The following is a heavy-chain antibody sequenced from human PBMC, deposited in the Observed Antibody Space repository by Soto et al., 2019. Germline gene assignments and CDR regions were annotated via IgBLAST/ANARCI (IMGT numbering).Heavy chain of an antibody. J-gene: IGHJ4*02. CDR2: IHYSGST. V-gene: IGHV4-59*08. Sequence: SETLSLTCTVSGGSISSYYWSWIRQPPGKGLEWIGYIHYSGSTEYNPSLKSRVTISADTSKNQFSLKLSSVTAADTAVYYCARGHYDFWSGYFATIDYWGQGTLVTVSS. D-gene: IGHD3-3*01. CDR1: GGSISSYY. CDR3: ARGHYDFWSGYFATIDY.